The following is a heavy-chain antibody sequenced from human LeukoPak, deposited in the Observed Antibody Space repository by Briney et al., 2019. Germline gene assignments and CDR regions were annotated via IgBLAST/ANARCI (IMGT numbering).Heavy chain of an antibody. J-gene: IGHJ4*02. Sequence: GGSLRLSCAASGFSFSNFAMNWVRQAPGKGLEWVSSISSSSSYIYYADSVKGRFTISRDNAKNSLYLQMNSLRAEDTAVYYCARVALMTTVTRYFDYWGQGTLVTVSS. CDR1: GFSFSNFA. CDR2: ISSSSSYI. V-gene: IGHV3-21*01. CDR3: ARVALMTTVTRYFDY. D-gene: IGHD4-17*01.